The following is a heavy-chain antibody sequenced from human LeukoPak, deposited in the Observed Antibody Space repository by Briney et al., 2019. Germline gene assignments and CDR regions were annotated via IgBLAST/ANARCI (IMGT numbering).Heavy chain of an antibody. J-gene: IGHJ4*02. CDR1: GYTFTSYD. Sequence: ASVKVSCKASGYTFTSYDINWVRQATGQGLEWMGWVNPNSGNTGYAQKFQGRVTITRNTSISTAYMELSSLRSEDTAVYYCARLAGLNRGFDYWGQGTLVTVSS. CDR3: ARLAGLNRGFDY. D-gene: IGHD3-16*01. CDR2: VNPNSGNT. V-gene: IGHV1-8*03.